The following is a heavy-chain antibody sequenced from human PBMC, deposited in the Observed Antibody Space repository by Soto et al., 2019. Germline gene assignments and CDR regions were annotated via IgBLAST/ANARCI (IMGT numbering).Heavy chain of an antibody. V-gene: IGHV1-18*01. J-gene: IGHJ1*01. Sequence: QVQLVQSEPEVKKPGASVKVSCKASGYTFSNYGINWVRQAPGQGLEWMGWISVYNDNTKYAQKLQGRVTMTTDTSSSTAYMELRSLRSDDTAVYYCARAAKMTPTYIQHWGQGTLVKVSS. CDR2: ISVYNDNT. D-gene: IGHD5-12*01. CDR3: ARAAKMTPTYIQH. CDR1: GYTFSNYG.